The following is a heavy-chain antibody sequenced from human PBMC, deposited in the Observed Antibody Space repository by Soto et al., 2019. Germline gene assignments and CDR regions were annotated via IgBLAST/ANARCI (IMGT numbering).Heavy chain of an antibody. CDR1: GHSFTAYY. CDR2: INPNSGGT. D-gene: IGHD3-3*01. V-gene: IGHV1-2*02. Sequence: ASLKVSCKSSGHSFTAYYMHWVRQAPGQGLEWMGWINPNSGGTKYAQRFQGRVTMTRNTSSRTVYMELSGLRSDDTAVYYCARALIRLLDGIPDNCYYGMDVWG. CDR3: ARALIRLLDGIPDNCYYGMDV. J-gene: IGHJ6*02.